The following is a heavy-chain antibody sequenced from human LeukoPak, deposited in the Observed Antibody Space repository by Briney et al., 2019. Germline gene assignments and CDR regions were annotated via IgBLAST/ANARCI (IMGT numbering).Heavy chain of an antibody. Sequence: SETLPLTCTVSGDSISSYYWTWIRQTPGNGLEWIGYIYTSGHANYNPSLKSRVTMSVDTSTNQFSLRLTSAIAADTAVYYCARLQNSDFWSGYLHNWFDPWGQGTLVTVSS. V-gene: IGHV4-4*09. CDR1: GDSISSYY. J-gene: IGHJ5*02. CDR2: IYTSGHA. D-gene: IGHD3-3*01. CDR3: ARLQNSDFWSGYLHNWFDP.